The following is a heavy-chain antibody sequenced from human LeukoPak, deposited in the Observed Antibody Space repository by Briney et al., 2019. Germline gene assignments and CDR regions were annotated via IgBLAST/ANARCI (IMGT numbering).Heavy chain of an antibody. J-gene: IGHJ5*02. D-gene: IGHD2-15*01. CDR1: GGSISSGDYY. V-gene: IGHV4-30-4*08. Sequence: SETLSLTCTVSGGSISSGDYYWSWIRQPPGKGLEGIGYIYYSGRTYYNPSPNRRVTISVDTSKNTLYLNLSSVTAADTAVYYRAGHFNCSGGSYYSNWFDPWGQGTLVTVSS. CDR2: IYYSGRT. CDR3: AGHFNCSGGSYYSNWFDP.